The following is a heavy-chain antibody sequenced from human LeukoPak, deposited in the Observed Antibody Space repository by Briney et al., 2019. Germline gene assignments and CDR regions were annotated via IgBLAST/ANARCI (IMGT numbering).Heavy chain of an antibody. Sequence: PSETLSLTCTVSGDSIDSYYWSWIRHPPGKGLEEIGYIYYRGTTSYNPFLKSRVTISVDTSKNQFSLKLNSVTAADTAVYYCARLPRYGGYDHFDYWGQGILVIVSS. CDR2: IYYRGTT. V-gene: IGHV4-59*12. CDR3: ARLPRYGGYDHFDY. D-gene: IGHD5-12*01. CDR1: GDSIDSYY. J-gene: IGHJ4*02.